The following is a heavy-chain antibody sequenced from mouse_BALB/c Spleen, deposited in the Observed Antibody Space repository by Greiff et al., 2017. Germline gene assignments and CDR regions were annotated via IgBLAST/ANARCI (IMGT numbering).Heavy chain of an antibody. CDR2: ISSGSSTI. CDR3: ARRGIYYYGSSYWYFDV. Sequence: EVKLVESGGGLVQPGGSRKLSCAASGFTFSSFGMHWVRQAPEKGLEWVAYISSGSSTIYYADTVKGRFTISRDNPKNTLFLQMTSLRSEDTAMYYCARRGIYYYGSSYWYFDVWGAGTTVTVSS. V-gene: IGHV5-17*02. J-gene: IGHJ1*01. D-gene: IGHD1-1*01. CDR1: GFTFSSFG.